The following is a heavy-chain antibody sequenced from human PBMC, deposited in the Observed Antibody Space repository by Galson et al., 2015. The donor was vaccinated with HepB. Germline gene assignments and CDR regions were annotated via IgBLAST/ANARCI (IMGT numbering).Heavy chain of an antibody. D-gene: IGHD5-12*01. J-gene: IGHJ4*02. CDR3: ARARNRGGYSGNDFGY. CDR2: ISSSSTYT. CDR1: GLAFSEYY. Sequence: SLRLSCAASGLAFSEYYMSWIRQAPGKGLEWVSYISSSSTYTKYADPVKGRFTISRDNAKNSVYLQMNSLRAEDTAVYYCARARNRGGYSGNDFGYWGQGTLVTVSS. V-gene: IGHV3-11*06.